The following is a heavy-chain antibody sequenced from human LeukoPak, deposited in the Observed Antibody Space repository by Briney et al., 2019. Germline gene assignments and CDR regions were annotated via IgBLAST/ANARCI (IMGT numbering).Heavy chain of an antibody. D-gene: IGHD3-22*01. V-gene: IGHV3-33*01. CDR3: ARDGPYYYDSSGYPPLKY. Sequence: GGSLRLSCAASGFIFRSYAMHWVRQPPGKGLEWVAVIWYDGTNKYYADSVKGRFTISRDNSKNTLYLQMNSLRAEDTAVYYCARDGPYYYDSSGYPPLKYWGQGTLVTVSS. J-gene: IGHJ4*02. CDR2: IWYDGTNK. CDR1: GFIFRSYA.